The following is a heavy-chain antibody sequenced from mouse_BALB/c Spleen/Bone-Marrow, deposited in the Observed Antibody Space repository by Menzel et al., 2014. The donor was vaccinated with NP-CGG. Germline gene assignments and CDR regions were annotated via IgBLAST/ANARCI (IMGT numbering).Heavy chain of an antibody. J-gene: IGHJ2*01. Sequence: VNLVESGSVLVRPGASVKLSCKASGYTFTNSWIHWAKQRPGQGLDWIGEIHPNSGNTNSNEKFKGKATLTVDTSSSTAYVDLSSLTSEDSAVYYCARHHRFAYCFDYWGQGTTLTVSS. CDR2: IHPNSGNT. CDR1: GYTFTNSW. V-gene: IGHV1S130*01. D-gene: IGHD2-14*01. CDR3: ARHHRFAYCFDY.